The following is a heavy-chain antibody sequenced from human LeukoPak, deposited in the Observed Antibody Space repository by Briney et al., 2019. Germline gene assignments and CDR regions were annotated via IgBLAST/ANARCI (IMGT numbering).Heavy chain of an antibody. CDR3: VRTGTDAFDI. Sequence: ASVKVSCKASGGTFSSYAISWVRQAPGQGLEWMGRIIPILGIANYAQKFQGRVTITADKSTSTAYMELSSLRAEDTAVYYCVRTGTDAFDIWGQGTMVTVSS. J-gene: IGHJ3*02. CDR2: IIPILGIA. CDR1: GGTFSSYA. D-gene: IGHD1/OR15-1a*01. V-gene: IGHV1-69*04.